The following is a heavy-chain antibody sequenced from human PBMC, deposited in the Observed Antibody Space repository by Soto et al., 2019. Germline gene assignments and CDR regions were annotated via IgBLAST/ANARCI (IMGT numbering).Heavy chain of an antibody. CDR3: AREVGSRIDY. CDR2: MNPNSGNT. D-gene: IGHD6-13*01. V-gene: IGHV1-8*02. J-gene: IGHJ4*02. Sequence: ASLKVSCKASGGTFNSYAISWVRQAPGQGLEWMGWMNPNSGNTGYAQKFQGRVTMTRNTSISTAYMELSSLRSEDTAMYYCAREVGSRIDYWGQGTLVTVSS. CDR1: GGTFNSYA.